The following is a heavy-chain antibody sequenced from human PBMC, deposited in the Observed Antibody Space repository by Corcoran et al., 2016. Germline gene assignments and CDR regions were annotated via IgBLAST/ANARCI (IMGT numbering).Heavy chain of an antibody. CDR1: GIPFSSSG. Sequence: QVQLVESGGGVVQPGGSLRLSCAASGIPFSSSGMHWVRQAPGKGLEWVSLISSDGAYKYYADSVKGRFTISRDNSQSTVYLHMSGLRTDDTSVYFCARDKGLRYLDYWGQGTLVTVSS. CDR2: ISSDGAYK. CDR3: ARDKGLRYLDY. V-gene: IGHV3-30*03. J-gene: IGHJ4*02.